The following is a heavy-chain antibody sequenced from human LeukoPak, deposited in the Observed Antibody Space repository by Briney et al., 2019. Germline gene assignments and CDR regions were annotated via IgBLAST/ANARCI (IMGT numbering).Heavy chain of an antibody. D-gene: IGHD3-16*01. Sequence: GGSLRLSCAASGSLFDVSDLSWVRQAPGKGLEWVSGISWNGKNIAYADSVKGRFTISRDNAKSALYLQMSSLRAEDTALYYCAKVQQYDVFDSWGQGTRVIVSA. J-gene: IGHJ4*02. CDR1: GSLFDVSD. CDR3: AKVQQYDVFDS. V-gene: IGHV3-20*04. CDR2: ISWNGKNI.